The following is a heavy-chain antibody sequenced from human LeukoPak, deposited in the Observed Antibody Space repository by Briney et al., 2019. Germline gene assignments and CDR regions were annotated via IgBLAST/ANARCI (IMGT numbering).Heavy chain of an antibody. J-gene: IGHJ4*02. V-gene: IGHV5-51*01. CDR2: IYPGDSDT. CDR1: GYRFTSYW. D-gene: IGHD2-2*02. CDR3: AIAGDSSTSCYRCFGY. Sequence: AGESLKISCKGAGYRFTSYWIGGGRQIPGKGLEWVGIIYPGDSDTRYNPSFQGQVTLSADKSISTASPQWSSLKASDTAVYYCAIAGDSSTSCYRCFGYWGQGTLVTVSS.